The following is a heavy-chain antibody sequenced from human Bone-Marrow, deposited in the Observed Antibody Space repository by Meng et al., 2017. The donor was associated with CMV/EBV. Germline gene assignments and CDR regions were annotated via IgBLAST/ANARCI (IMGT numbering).Heavy chain of an antibody. CDR3: ARSRRLQGLGYYYYGMDV. J-gene: IGHJ6*02. CDR2: INPSGGST. V-gene: IGHV1-46*01. Sequence: ASVKVSCKTSGYMFTSYHMHWVRQAPGQGLEWMGIINPSGGSTNYAQKFQGRVTMTRDTSTSTVYMELSSLRSEDTAVYYCARSRRLQGLGYYYYGMDVWGQGTTVTVSS. D-gene: IGHD4-11*01. CDR1: GYMFTSYH.